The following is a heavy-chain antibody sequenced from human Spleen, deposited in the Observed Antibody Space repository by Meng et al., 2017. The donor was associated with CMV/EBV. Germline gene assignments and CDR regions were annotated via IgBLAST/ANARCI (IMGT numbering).Heavy chain of an antibody. Sequence: LRLSCIVSGGSVSGGGYYWSWIRQHPGKGLEWIGYIYYSGTTYLNPSLKSRVSMSLDKSKNQFSLNLTSVTAADTAVYYCASVRGGYDYWSGSPLDYWGQGILVTVSS. CDR2: IYYSGTT. D-gene: IGHD3-3*01. V-gene: IGHV4-31*03. CDR3: ASVRGGYDYWSGSPLDY. J-gene: IGHJ4*02. CDR1: GGSVSGGGYY.